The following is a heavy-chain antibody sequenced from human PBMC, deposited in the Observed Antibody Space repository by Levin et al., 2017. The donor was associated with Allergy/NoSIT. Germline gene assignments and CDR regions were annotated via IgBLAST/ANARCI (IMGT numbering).Heavy chain of an antibody. J-gene: IGHJ4*02. CDR3: VRDGQAGYSSWHVFEY. CDR1: GFTFNNYA. Sequence: GESLKISCAASGFTFNNYAMHWVRQAPGKGLEWVAIIAYDRSHDYYADSVKGRFTISRDNSRNTLFLQMNSLTTEDTAVYYCVRDGQAGYSSWHVFEYWGQGAPVTVSS. V-gene: IGHV3-30-3*01. D-gene: IGHD6-13*01. CDR2: IAYDRSHD.